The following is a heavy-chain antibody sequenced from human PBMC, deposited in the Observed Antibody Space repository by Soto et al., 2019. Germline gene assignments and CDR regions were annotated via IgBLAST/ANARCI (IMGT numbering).Heavy chain of an antibody. CDR3: AREISFHDSSGYYPDY. Sequence: QVQLVESGGGVVQPGRSLRLSCATSGFTFSDFGMHWVRQAPGKGLEWVALIWKDGSNQYYADSVRGRFTISRDNSKRTLYLQMNSLRPEDTAVYYCAREISFHDSSGYYPDYWGQGTLVTVSS. CDR2: IWKDGSNQ. J-gene: IGHJ4*02. D-gene: IGHD3-22*01. CDR1: GFTFSDFG. V-gene: IGHV3-33*01.